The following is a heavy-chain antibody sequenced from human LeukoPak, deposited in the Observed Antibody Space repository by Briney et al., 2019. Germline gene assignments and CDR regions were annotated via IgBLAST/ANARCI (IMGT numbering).Heavy chain of an antibody. CDR1: GGSISTYY. J-gene: IGHJ3*02. CDR2: IYYSGST. Sequence: SETLSLTCTVSGGSISTYYWSWIRQPPGKGLEWIAYIYYSGSTNYNPSVESRGTISVATPKIQFSLKLSSLTAADTAVYYCARGGTAVVTPYAFDIWGQGTMVTVSS. V-gene: IGHV4-59*01. D-gene: IGHD4-23*01. CDR3: ARGGTAVVTPYAFDI.